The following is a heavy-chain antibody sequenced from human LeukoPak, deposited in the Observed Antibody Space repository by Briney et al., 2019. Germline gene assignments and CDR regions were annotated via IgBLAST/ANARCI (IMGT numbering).Heavy chain of an antibody. Sequence: SQTLSLTCAVSGGSISSGGYSWSWIRQPPGKGLEWIGYIYHSGSTYYNPSLKSRVTISVDRSKNQFSLKLSPVTAADTAVYYCARGGIAAVPFDPWGQGTLVTVSS. CDR1: GGSISSGGYS. V-gene: IGHV4-30-2*01. J-gene: IGHJ5*02. CDR2: IYHSGST. D-gene: IGHD6-13*01. CDR3: ARGGIAAVPFDP.